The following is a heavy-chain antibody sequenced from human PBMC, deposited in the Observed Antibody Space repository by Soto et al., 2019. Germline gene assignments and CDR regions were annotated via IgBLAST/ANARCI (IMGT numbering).Heavy chain of an antibody. CDR2: INHSGST. D-gene: IGHD5-18*01. J-gene: IGHJ5*02. CDR1: GGSFSGYY. V-gene: IGHV4-34*01. Sequence: QVQLQQWGAGLLKPSKTLSLTCAVYGGSFSGYYWSWIRQPPGKGLEWIGEINHSGSTNYNPSLKSRVTISVDTSKNQFSLKLSSVTAADTAVYYCARGAGVDTAMVIYWFDPWGQGTLVTVSS. CDR3: ARGAGVDTAMVIYWFDP.